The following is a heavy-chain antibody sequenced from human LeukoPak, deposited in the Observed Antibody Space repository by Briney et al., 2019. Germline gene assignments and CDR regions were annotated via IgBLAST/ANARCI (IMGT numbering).Heavy chain of an antibody. D-gene: IGHD2-2*01. CDR3: ARALWDCSSTSCYVLYNWFDP. Sequence: GASVKVSCKASGGTFSSYATSWVRQAPGQGLEWMGGIIPIFGTANYAQKFQGRVTITADKSTSTAYMELSSLRSEDTAVYYCARALWDCSSTSCYVLYNWFDPWGQGTLVTVSS. CDR2: IIPIFGTA. V-gene: IGHV1-69*06. CDR1: GGTFSSYA. J-gene: IGHJ5*02.